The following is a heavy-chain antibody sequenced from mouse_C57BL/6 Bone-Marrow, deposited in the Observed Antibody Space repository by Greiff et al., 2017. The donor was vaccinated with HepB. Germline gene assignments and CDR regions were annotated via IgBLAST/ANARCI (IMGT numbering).Heavy chain of an antibody. CDR3: ARQKAY. Sequence: EVQLVESGGDLVKPGGSLKLSCAASGFTFSSYGMSWVRQTPDKRLEWVATISSGGSYTYYPDSVKGRFTITRDNAKNTLYLQMSSLKSEDTAMYYCARQKAYWGQGTLVTVFA. J-gene: IGHJ3*01. CDR1: GFTFSSYG. CDR2: ISSGGSYT. V-gene: IGHV5-6*01.